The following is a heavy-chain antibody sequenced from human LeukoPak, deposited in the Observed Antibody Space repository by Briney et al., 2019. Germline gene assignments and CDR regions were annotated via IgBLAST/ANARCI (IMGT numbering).Heavy chain of an antibody. CDR1: GGSISSYY. Sequence: SETLSLTCTVSGGSISSYYWSWIRQPPGKGLEWIGYIYYSGSTNYNPSLKSRVTISVDTSKNQFSLKLSSVTAADTAVYYCAMAMEGENFDYWGQGTLVTVSS. J-gene: IGHJ4*02. CDR3: AMAMEGENFDY. D-gene: IGHD5-18*01. CDR2: IYYSGST. V-gene: IGHV4-59*01.